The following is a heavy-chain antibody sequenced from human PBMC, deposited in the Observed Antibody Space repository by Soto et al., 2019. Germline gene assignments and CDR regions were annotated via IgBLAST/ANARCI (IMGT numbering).Heavy chain of an antibody. CDR2: ISWNSGSI. D-gene: IGHD3-10*01. Sequence: GGSLRLSCAASGFTFDDYAMHWVRQAPGKGLEWVSGISWNSGSIGYADSVKGRFTISRDNAKNSLYLQMNSLRAEDTALYYCAKDGFWDGVLWFGESTCPLETSNYYYYGMDVWGQGTTVTVSS. CDR1: GFTFDDYA. V-gene: IGHV3-9*01. CDR3: AKDGFWDGVLWFGESTCPLETSNYYYYGMDV. J-gene: IGHJ6*02.